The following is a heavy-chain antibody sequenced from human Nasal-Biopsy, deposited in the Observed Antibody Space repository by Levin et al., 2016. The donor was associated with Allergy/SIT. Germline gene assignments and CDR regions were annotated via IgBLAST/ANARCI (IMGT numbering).Heavy chain of an antibody. J-gene: IGHJ6*02. CDR3: ARVKMRDRRVNAMDV. D-gene: IGHD5-24*01. V-gene: IGHV6-1*01. CDR2: TYYRSTWYN. Sequence: SETLSFTCGISGDTVSSNFAAWSWIRQSPSRGLEWLATTYYRSTWYNDYGVSVISRISINADTFRNQLSLQLVSVTPEDTGVYYCARVKMRDRRVNAMDVWGQGTTVTVSS. CDR1: GDTVSSNFAA.